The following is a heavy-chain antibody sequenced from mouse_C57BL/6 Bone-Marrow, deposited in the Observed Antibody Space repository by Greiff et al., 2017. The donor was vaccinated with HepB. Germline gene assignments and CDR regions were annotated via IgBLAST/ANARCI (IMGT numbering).Heavy chain of an antibody. Sequence: QVQLQQPGAELVMPGASVKLSCKASGYTFTSYWMHWVKQRPGQGLEWIGEIDPSDSYTNYNQKFKGKSTLTVDKSSSTAYMQLISLTSEDSAVYYCARPITTVVAPSAMDYWGQGTSVTVSS. D-gene: IGHD1-1*01. CDR2: IDPSDSYT. CDR1: GYTFTSYW. CDR3: ARPITTVVAPSAMDY. V-gene: IGHV1-69*01. J-gene: IGHJ4*01.